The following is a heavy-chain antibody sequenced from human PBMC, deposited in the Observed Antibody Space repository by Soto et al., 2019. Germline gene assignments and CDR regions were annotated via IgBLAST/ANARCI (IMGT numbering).Heavy chain of an antibody. J-gene: IGHJ4*02. V-gene: IGHV3-23*01. D-gene: IGHD6-19*01. CDR2: ISGSGADT. Sequence: GGSLRLSCAASGFNFKSFDMSWVRQAPGKGLEWVSAISGSGADTYYADSVKGRFTISRDNSKNTLYLQMNSLRAEDTAVYYCAKDSVSSGSDYWGQGTLVTVSS. CDR3: AKDSVSSGSDY. CDR1: GFNFKSFD.